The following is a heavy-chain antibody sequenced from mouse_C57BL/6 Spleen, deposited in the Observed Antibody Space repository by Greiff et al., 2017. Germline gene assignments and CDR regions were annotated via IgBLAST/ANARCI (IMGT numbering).Heavy chain of an antibody. CDR1: GYTFTSYT. D-gene: IGHD1-1*01. CDR2: INPSSGYT. CDR3: ARSEGDYYGSSYPY. J-gene: IGHJ3*01. V-gene: IGHV1-4*01. Sequence: QVQLQQSGAELARPGASVKMSCKASGYTFTSYTMHWVKQRPGQGLEWIGYINPSSGYTKYNQKFKDKATLTADKSSSTAYMQRSSLTSEDSAVYYCARSEGDYYGSSYPYWGQGTLVTVSA.